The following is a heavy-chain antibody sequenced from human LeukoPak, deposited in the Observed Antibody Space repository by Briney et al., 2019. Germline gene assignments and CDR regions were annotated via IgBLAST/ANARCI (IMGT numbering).Heavy chain of an antibody. CDR2: ISSNGGST. D-gene: IGHD6-19*01. CDR3: AREDSSGWYYFDY. Sequence: PRGSLRLSCAASGFTFSSYAMHWVRQAPGKGLGYVSAISSNGGSTYYANSVKGRFTISRDNSKNTLYLQMGSLRAEDMAVYYCAREDSSGWYYFDYWGQGTLVTVSS. V-gene: IGHV3-64*01. J-gene: IGHJ4*02. CDR1: GFTFSSYA.